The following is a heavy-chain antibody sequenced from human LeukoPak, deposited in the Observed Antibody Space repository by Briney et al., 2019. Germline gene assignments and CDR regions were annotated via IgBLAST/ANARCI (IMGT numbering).Heavy chain of an antibody. CDR3: ARILWFGESYGMDV. D-gene: IGHD3-10*01. CDR1: GGSISSYY. V-gene: IGHV4-59*01. CDR2: IYYSGSG. J-gene: IGHJ6*02. Sequence: PSETLSLTCTVSGGSISSYYWGWIRQPPGKGLEWIGYIYYSGSGSYNPSLKSRVTISVDTSKNQFSLKLSSVTAADTAVYYCARILWFGESYGMDVWGQGTTVTVSS.